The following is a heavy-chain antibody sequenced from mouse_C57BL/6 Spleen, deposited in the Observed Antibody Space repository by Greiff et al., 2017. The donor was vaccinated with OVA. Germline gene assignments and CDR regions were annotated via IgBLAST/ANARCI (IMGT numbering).Heavy chain of an antibody. J-gene: IGHJ4*01. D-gene: IGHD4-1*01. Sequence: QVQLKQPGAELVMPGASVKLSCKASGYTFTSYWMHWVKQRPGQGLEWIGEIDPSDSYTNYNQKFKGKSTLTVDKSSSTAYMQLSSLTSEDSAVYYCARRPLTGMGAMDYWGQGTSVTVSS. CDR2: IDPSDSYT. CDR3: ARRPLTGMGAMDY. V-gene: IGHV1-69*01. CDR1: GYTFTSYW.